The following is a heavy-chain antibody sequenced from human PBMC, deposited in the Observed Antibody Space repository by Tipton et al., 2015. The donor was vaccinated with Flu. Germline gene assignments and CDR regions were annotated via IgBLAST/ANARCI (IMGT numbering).Heavy chain of an antibody. J-gene: IGHJ6*02. CDR2: IYYSGST. V-gene: IGHV4-59*01. Sequence: LVQPSETLSPTCTVSGGSISSYYWSWIRQPPGKGLEWIGYIYYSGSTNYNPSLKSRVTISVDTSKNQFSLKLSSVTAADTAVYYWARCVTSSVWYSYSYYGMALWGQGTTFPVSS. CDR1: GGSISSYY. D-gene: IGHD6-19*01. CDR3: ARCVTSSVWYSYSYYGMAL.